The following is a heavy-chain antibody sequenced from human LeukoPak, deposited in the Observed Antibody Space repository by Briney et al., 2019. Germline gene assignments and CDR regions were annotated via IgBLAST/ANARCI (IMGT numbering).Heavy chain of an antibody. CDR3: ARGIWSGYYWGEMGLRFDP. J-gene: IGHJ5*02. CDR2: IYYSGST. V-gene: IGHV4-61*01. Sequence: SETLSLTCTVSGGSVSSGSYYWSWIRQPPGKGLEWIGYIYYSGSTNYNPSLKSRVTISVDTSKNQFSLKLSSVTAADTAVYYCARGIWSGYYWGEMGLRFDPWGQGTLVTVSS. D-gene: IGHD3-3*01. CDR1: GGSVSSGSYY.